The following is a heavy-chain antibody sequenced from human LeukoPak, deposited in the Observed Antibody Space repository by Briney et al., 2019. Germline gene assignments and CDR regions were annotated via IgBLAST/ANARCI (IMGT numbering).Heavy chain of an antibody. D-gene: IGHD6-19*01. CDR1: GFTFSAYW. CDR3: ARAIAEAGTDS. Sequence: PGGSLRLSCAGTGFTFSAYWMHWVRQAPGKGPVWLARINSDGYSISYADSVKGRFTISRDNAKKTLYLQMNTLRAEDTAMYYCARAIAEAGTDSWGQGTLATVSS. J-gene: IGHJ4*02. CDR2: INSDGYSI. V-gene: IGHV3-74*01.